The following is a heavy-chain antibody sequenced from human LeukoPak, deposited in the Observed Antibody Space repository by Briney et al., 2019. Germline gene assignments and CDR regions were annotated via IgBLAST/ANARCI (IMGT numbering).Heavy chain of an antibody. D-gene: IGHD6-6*01. CDR3: ARTSIAAGRADFDY. CDR2: INSNSGGT. J-gene: IGHJ4*02. V-gene: IGHV1-2*02. Sequence: ASVKVSCKTSGYTFTDYYIHWMRQAPGQGLEWMGWINSNSGGTSYAQKFQGRVTLTRDTPTRTAFMELNRLTSDDTAVYYCARTSIAAGRADFDYWGQGTVVTVSS. CDR1: GYTFTDYY.